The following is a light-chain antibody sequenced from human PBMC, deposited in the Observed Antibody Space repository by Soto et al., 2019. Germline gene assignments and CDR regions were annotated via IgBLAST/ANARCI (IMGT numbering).Light chain of an antibody. CDR3: CSYAGNSEV. CDR1: SGDVWGYNL. Sequence: QSALTQPASVSGSPGQSITIPCTGTSGDVWGYNLVSWYQQHPGKAPKRLIYEVTERPSGVSNGFSDSKSGNTASLTIYGLRPDDEADYYCCSYAGNSEVFGTGTKLTVL. V-gene: IGLV2-23*02. CDR2: EVT. J-gene: IGLJ1*01.